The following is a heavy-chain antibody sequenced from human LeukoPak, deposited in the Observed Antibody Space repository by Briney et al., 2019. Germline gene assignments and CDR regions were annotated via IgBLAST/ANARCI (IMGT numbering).Heavy chain of an antibody. CDR2: IIPIFGTA. D-gene: IGHD6-13*01. V-gene: IGHV1-69*01. CDR3: ATGKDSSTWPAPFNY. J-gene: IGHJ4*02. Sequence: GSSVKVSCKASGGTFSSYAISWVRQAPGQGLEWMGGIIPIFGTANYAQKFQGRVTITADESTSTACMELSSLRSEDTAMYYCATGKDSSTWPAPFNYWGQGTLVTVSS. CDR1: GGTFSSYA.